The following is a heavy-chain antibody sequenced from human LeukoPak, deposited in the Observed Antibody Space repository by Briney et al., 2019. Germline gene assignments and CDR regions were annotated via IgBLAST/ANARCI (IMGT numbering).Heavy chain of an antibody. D-gene: IGHD2/OR15-2a*01. CDR2: IKQDGSEK. V-gene: IGHV3-7*01. CDR3: ARNRYLDL. Sequence: GGSLRLSCAASEFILSRYWMSWVRQAPGKGLEWVANIKQDGSEKYYVDSVKGQFTISRDNAKNSLYLQMHSLRAEDTAVYYCARNRYLDLWGRGTLVTVSS. J-gene: IGHJ2*01. CDR1: EFILSRYW.